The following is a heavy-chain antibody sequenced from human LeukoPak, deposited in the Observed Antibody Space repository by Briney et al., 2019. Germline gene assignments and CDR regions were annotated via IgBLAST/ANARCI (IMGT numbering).Heavy chain of an antibody. Sequence: GGSLRLSCAASGFTFSSYAMSWVRQAPGKGLEWVSAISGSGGSTFHADSVKGRLTISRDNSKNTLYLQMDSLRAEDTAIYYCAKGSSGGRPYYFDYWGQGTLVTVSS. V-gene: IGHV3-23*01. D-gene: IGHD3-22*01. CDR3: AKGSSGGRPYYFDY. CDR2: ISGSGGST. CDR1: GFTFSSYA. J-gene: IGHJ4*02.